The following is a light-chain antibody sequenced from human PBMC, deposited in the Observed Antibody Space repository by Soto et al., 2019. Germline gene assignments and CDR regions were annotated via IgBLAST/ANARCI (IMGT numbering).Light chain of an antibody. V-gene: IGKV3-15*01. CDR3: QQYNNWPRT. CDR1: QSVGSD. Sequence: EIVMTQSPATLSVSPGEGATLSCRASQSVGSDLAWYQQKPGQAPRLLIYGASTRATGIPARFSGSGSGTEFTLAINSLQSEGFAVYWCQQYNNWPRTFGQGTKVDIK. J-gene: IGKJ1*01. CDR2: GAS.